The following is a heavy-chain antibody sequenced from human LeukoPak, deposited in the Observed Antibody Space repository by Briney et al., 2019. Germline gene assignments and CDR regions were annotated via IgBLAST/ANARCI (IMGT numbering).Heavy chain of an antibody. J-gene: IGHJ4*02. Sequence: PSETLSLTCTVSGGSISNYYWSWIRQPPGKGLEWIGYIYYSGTTNYNPSLKSRVTISVDTSKNQFSLKLSSVTAADTAVYYCVRESYSRYFDYWGQGSLVTVSS. CDR3: VRESYSRYFDY. V-gene: IGHV4-59*01. CDR2: IYYSGTT. D-gene: IGHD4-11*01. CDR1: GGSISNYY.